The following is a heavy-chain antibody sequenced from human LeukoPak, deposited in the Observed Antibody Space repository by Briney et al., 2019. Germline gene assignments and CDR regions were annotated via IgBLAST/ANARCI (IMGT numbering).Heavy chain of an antibody. J-gene: IGHJ6*03. D-gene: IGHD2-2*01. CDR1: GCSISSGYY. CDR3: PSTVVAVPAASPGVHYYYMDV. V-gene: IGHV4-38-2*02. Sequence: SETLSLTCTVSGCSISSGYYWCWLRQPPGKRLEWMGSIYHSGSTYYNPSLKSRVTIAVDTSKNQFSLKLNSVTAADTAVYYCPSTVVAVPAASPGVHYYYMDVWGNGTTVTVSS. CDR2: IYHSGST.